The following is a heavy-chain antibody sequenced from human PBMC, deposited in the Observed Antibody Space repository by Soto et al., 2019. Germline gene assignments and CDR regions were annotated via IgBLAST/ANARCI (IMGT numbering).Heavy chain of an antibody. CDR3: ARVANSSRLVYYYYMDV. J-gene: IGHJ6*03. V-gene: IGHV4-31*03. CDR2: IYYSGST. D-gene: IGHD6-13*01. CDR1: GGSISSGDYY. Sequence: QVQLQESGPGLVKPSQTLSLTCTVSGGSISSGDYYWSWIRQHPGKGLEWIGNIYYSGSTYYNPSLKSRVTISVDTSKNQFSLKLSSVTAADTAVYYCARVANSSRLVYYYYMDVWGKGTTLTVSS.